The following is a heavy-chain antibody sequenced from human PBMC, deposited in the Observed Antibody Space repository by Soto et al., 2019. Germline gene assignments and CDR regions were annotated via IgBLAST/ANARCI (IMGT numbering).Heavy chain of an antibody. CDR3: AKDQGYDYGDSYAFDY. CDR1: GFTFSSYG. Sequence: PGGSLRLSCAASGFTFSSYGMHWVRQAPGKGLEWVAVISYDGSNKYYADSVKGRFTISRDNSKNTLYLQMNSLRAEDTAVYYCAKDQGYDYGDSYAFDYWGQGTLVTVSS. CDR2: ISYDGSNK. V-gene: IGHV3-30*18. D-gene: IGHD4-17*01. J-gene: IGHJ4*02.